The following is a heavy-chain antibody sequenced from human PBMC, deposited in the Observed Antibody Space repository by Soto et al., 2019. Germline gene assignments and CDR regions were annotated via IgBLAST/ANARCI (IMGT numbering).Heavy chain of an antibody. CDR2: IIPIFGTA. CDR1: GGTFSSYA. V-gene: IGHV1-69*06. CDR3: AKTPMEPVGTHFFDL. Sequence: ASVKVSCKASGGTFSSYAISWVRQAPGQGLEWMGGIIPIFGTANYAQKFQGRVTITADKSTSTAYMELSSLRSEDTAVYYCAKTPMEPVGTHFFDLWGQGTLVTVSS. J-gene: IGHJ4*02. D-gene: IGHD5-12*01.